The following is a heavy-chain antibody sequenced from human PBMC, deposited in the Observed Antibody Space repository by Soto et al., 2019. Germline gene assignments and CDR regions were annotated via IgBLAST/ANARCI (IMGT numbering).Heavy chain of an antibody. J-gene: IGHJ5*02. CDR1: GGSISSYY. Sequence: SETLSLTCTVSGGSISSYYWSWIRQPPGKGLEWIGYIYYSGSTNYNPSLKSRVTISVDTSKNQFSLKLSSVTAADTAVYYCARVHIGWFDPWGQGTLVTVSS. CDR3: ARVHIGWFDP. CDR2: IYYSGST. V-gene: IGHV4-59*01.